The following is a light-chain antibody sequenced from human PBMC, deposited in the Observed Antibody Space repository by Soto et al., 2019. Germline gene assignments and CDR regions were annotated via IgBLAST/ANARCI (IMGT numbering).Light chain of an antibody. V-gene: IGKV1-5*03. CDR1: QSISSW. CDR3: QQYSSYST. J-gene: IGKJ1*01. Sequence: DIQMTQSPSTLSASVGDIVTITCRASQSISSWLAWYNQKPVKAPNLLIYKASILETVVPSRFSGSGSATEFTLTIISLQPDDFATYYCQQYSSYSTFDQGTRVEIK. CDR2: KAS.